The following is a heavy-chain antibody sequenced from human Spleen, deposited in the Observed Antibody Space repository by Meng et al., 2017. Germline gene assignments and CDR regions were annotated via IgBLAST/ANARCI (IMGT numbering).Heavy chain of an antibody. J-gene: IGHJ5*02. CDR3: ARGKVFDP. CDR2: IYHSGNT. CDR1: GGSISSGSYF. Sequence: QVQLQESGPGLVKPSQTLSLTCSVSGGSISSGSYFWSWIRQHPGKGLEWIGYIYHSGNTYYNPSLKSRTIISLDTSKNLFALMLTSVTAADTAIYYCARGKVFDPWAQGTLVTVSS. V-gene: IGHV4-30-4*08.